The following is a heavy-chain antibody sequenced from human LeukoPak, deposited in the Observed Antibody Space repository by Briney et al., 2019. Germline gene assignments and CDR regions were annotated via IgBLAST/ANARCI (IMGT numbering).Heavy chain of an antibody. J-gene: IGHJ4*02. Sequence: SETLSLTCTVSGASISSYYWNWIRQPPGKGLEWIGYIYNSGRTNYNPSLKSRVTISADTSKNQFSLKLSSLTAADTAMYYCARGYYSWDQGTLVTVSS. CDR3: ARGYYS. D-gene: IGHD4-11*01. CDR2: IYNSGRT. CDR1: GASISSYY. V-gene: IGHV4-59*01.